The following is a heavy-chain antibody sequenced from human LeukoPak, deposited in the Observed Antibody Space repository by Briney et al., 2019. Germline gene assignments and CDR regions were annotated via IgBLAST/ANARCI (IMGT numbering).Heavy chain of an antibody. J-gene: IGHJ6*02. CDR2: MNPNSGNT. Sequence: GASVKVSCKASGYTFTSYDINWVRQATGQGLEWMGWMNPNSGNTGYAQKFQGRVTMTRNTSISTAYMELSSLRSEDTAVYYCARGGGYSYGYHYYYYGMDVWGQGTTVTVSS. D-gene: IGHD5-18*01. CDR3: ARGGGYSYGYHYYYYGMDV. V-gene: IGHV1-8*01. CDR1: GYTFTSYD.